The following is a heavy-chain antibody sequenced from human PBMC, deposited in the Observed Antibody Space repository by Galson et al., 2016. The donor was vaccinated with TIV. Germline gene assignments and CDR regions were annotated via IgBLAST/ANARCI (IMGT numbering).Heavy chain of an antibody. CDR3: AKARGYGYGSPRDYYYGMDV. V-gene: IGHV3-9*01. J-gene: IGHJ6*02. CDR1: GFSFEDYG. Sequence: SLRLSCAASGFSFEDYGMQWVRQIPGKGLEWVSGISSNSVNRGYADSVKGRFTIFRDNAKKSLDGQMNSLRVEDTVLYYCAKARGYGYGSPRDYYYGMDVWGQGTTVTVSS. CDR2: ISSNSVNR. D-gene: IGHD5-18*01.